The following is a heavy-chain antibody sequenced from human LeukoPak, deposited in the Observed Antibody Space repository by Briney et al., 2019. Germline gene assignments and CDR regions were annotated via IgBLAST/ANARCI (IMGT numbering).Heavy chain of an antibody. V-gene: IGHV3-53*01. CDR3: AKGYCSSSGCQGTY. CDR1: GFTVSSNY. J-gene: IGHJ4*02. CDR2: IYSGGST. Sequence: GGSLRLSCAASGFTVSSNYMSWVRQAPGKGLEWVSVIYSGGSTYYADSVKGRFTISRDNSKNTLFVQMNSLRAEDTAVYYCAKGYCSSSGCQGTYWGQGTLVTVSS. D-gene: IGHD2-2*01.